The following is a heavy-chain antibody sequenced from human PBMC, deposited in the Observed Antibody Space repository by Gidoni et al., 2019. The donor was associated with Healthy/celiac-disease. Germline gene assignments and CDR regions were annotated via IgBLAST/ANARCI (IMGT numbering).Heavy chain of an antibody. V-gene: IGHV3-33*01. Sequence: QVQLVESGGGVVQPGRSLRLSCAASGFTFSSYGMHWVRQAPGKGLEWVAVIWYDGSNKYYADSVKGRFTISRDNSKNTLYLQMNSLRAEDTAVYYCARGVWFGELPGLFDYWGQGTLVTVSS. J-gene: IGHJ4*02. D-gene: IGHD3-10*01. CDR1: GFTFSSYG. CDR2: IWYDGSNK. CDR3: ARGVWFGELPGLFDY.